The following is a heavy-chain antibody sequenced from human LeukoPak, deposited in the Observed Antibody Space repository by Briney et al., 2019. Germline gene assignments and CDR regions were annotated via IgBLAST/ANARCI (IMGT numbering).Heavy chain of an antibody. CDR3: ARDWVVPAASSYYYYGMDV. D-gene: IGHD2-2*01. V-gene: IGHV1-69*06. Sequence: SVKVSCKASGGTFRSYAISWVRPAPGQGLEWMGGIIPIFGTANYAQKFQGRVTITADKSTSTAYMELSSLRSEDTAVYYCARDWVVPAASSYYYYGMDVWGKGTTVTVSS. CDR1: GGTFRSYA. J-gene: IGHJ6*04. CDR2: IIPIFGTA.